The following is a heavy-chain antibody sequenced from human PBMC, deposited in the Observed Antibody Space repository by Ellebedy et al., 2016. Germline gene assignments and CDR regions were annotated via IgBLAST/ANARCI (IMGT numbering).Heavy chain of an antibody. J-gene: IGHJ4*02. CDR2: IYYDGSRK. CDR1: AFTLNHYG. V-gene: IGHV3-33*08. D-gene: IGHD1-26*01. CDR3: TRDKDHSGHYGNFDY. Sequence: WGSLRLSCAVSAFTLNHYGIHWVRQAPGKGLEWVAVIYYDGSRKYYADSVKGRFTISRDSSKNTVDLLMNSLRAEDTAVYHCTRDKDHSGHYGNFDYWGQGTLVTVSS.